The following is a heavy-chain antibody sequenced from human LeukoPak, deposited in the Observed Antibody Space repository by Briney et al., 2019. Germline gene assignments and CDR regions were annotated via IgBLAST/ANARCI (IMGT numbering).Heavy chain of an antibody. CDR1: GGSYSGYY. V-gene: IGHV4-34*01. D-gene: IGHD6-13*01. J-gene: IGHJ6*02. Sequence: PSETLSLTCAVYGGSYSGYYWSWIRQPPGKGLEWIGEINHSGSTNYNPSLKSRVTISVDTSKNQFSLKLSAVTAADTAVYYCARWMAAAPKRFYYRMDVWGQGTTVTVSS. CDR3: ARWMAAAPKRFYYRMDV. CDR2: INHSGST.